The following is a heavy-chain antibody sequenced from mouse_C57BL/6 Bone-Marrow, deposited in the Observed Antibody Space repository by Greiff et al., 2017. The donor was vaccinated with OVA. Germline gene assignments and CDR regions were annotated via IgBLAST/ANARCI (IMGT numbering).Heavy chain of an antibody. J-gene: IGHJ3*01. Sequence: EVQLQESGAELVRPGASVKLSCTASGFNIKDYYMHWVKQRPEQGLEWIGRIDPEDGDTEYAPKFQGKATMTADTSSNTAYLQLSSLTSEDSAVYFCARRGGSPFAYWGQGILVTVSA. V-gene: IGHV14-1*01. CDR2: IDPEDGDT. CDR1: GFNIKDYY. CDR3: ARRGGSPFAY.